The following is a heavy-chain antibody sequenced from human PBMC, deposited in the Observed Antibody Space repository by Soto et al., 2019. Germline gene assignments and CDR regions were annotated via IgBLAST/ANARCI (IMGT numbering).Heavy chain of an antibody. J-gene: IGHJ6*02. CDR2: TYYSGST. V-gene: IGHV4-31*03. Sequence: TLSLTCTVSGGSISRGGYYWSWIRQHPGKGLEWIGYTYYSGSTYYNPSLKSRVTISVDTSKNQFSLKLSSVTAADTAVDYCARGYCSSTSCFTPLSYYYYGMDVWGQGTTVTVSS. CDR1: GGSISRGGYY. D-gene: IGHD2-2*02. CDR3: ARGYCSSTSCFTPLSYYYYGMDV.